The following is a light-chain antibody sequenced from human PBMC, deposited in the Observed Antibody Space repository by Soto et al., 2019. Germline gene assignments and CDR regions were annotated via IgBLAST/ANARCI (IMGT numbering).Light chain of an antibody. Sequence: QSVLTQPPSASGTPGQRVTISCYGSSSNIGSNYANWYQQLPGTAPKLLVHSDNQRPSGVPDRFSGSKSDTSASLAISGLRSEDEADYYCASCDDSLSGRVFGGGTQLTVL. CDR2: SDN. CDR1: SSNIGSNY. J-gene: IGLJ3*02. V-gene: IGLV1-47*02. CDR3: ASCDDSLSGRV.